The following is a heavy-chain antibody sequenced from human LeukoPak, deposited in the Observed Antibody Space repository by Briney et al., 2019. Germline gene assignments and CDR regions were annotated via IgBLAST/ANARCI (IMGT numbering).Heavy chain of an antibody. J-gene: IGHJ5*02. CDR2: INHSGST. CDR3: ARHVAVRGQGGWFDP. V-gene: IGHV4-34*01. CDR1: GGSFSGYY. Sequence: PSETLSLTCAVYGGSFSGYYWSWIRQPPGKGLEWIGEINHSGSTNYNPSLKSRVTISVDTSKNQFSLKLSSVTAADTAVYYCARHVAVRGQGGWFDPWGQGTLVTVSS. D-gene: IGHD3-10*01.